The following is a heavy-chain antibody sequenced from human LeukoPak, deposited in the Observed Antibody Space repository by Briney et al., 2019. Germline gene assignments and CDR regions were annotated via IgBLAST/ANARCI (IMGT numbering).Heavy chain of an antibody. J-gene: IGHJ6*02. CDR3: ARANRTIYYYYGMDV. CDR1: GGTFSSYA. V-gene: IGHV1-69*04. CDR2: IIPILGIA. D-gene: IGHD2-8*01. Sequence: SVKVSCKASGGTFSSYAISWVRQAPGQGLEWMGRIIPILGIANYAQKFQGRVAITADKSTSTAYMELSSLRSEDTAVYYCARANRTIYYYYGMDVWGQGTTVTVSS.